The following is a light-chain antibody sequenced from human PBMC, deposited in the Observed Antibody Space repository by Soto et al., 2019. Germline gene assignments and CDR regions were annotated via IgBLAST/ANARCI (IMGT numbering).Light chain of an antibody. Sequence: DNQMTQSPSSLSASVGDRVTITCRARQSISSYLNWYQQKPGKAPKVLIYAASSLQSRIPSRCSSSASATDSTLTISSLQPEDVATYCCQQSYWIPWTFGQGTKVDI. CDR2: AAS. V-gene: IGKV1-39*01. CDR3: QQSYWIPWT. CDR1: QSISSY. J-gene: IGKJ1*01.